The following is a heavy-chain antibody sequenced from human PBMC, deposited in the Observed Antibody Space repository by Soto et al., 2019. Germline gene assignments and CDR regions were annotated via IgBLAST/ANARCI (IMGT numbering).Heavy chain of an antibody. CDR2: IYYSGST. CDR3: ARDRIVAGYYYYGMAV. D-gene: IGHD2-15*01. V-gene: IGHV4-31*03. J-gene: IGHJ6*02. Sequence: ASETLSLTCTVSGGSISSGGYYWSWIRQHPGKGLEWIGYIYYSGSTYYNPSLKSRVTISVDTSKNQFSLKLSSVTAADTAVYYCARDRIVAGYYYYGMAVWGQGTTVTGS. CDR1: GGSISSGGYY.